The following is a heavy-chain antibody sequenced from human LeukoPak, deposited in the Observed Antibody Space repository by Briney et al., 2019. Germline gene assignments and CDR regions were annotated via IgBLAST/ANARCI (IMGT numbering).Heavy chain of an antibody. V-gene: IGHV3-7*01. D-gene: IGHD4-23*01. Sequence: GGSLRLSCAASAFTFSNYWMSWVRQAPGKGLEWVANIKEDGSEINYVDSVTGRFTIFRDNAKNSLYLQMNSLRVDDTAVYYCARDRGYSTFDYWGQGTLVTVSS. CDR3: ARDRGYSTFDY. J-gene: IGHJ4*02. CDR1: AFTFSNYW. CDR2: IKEDGSEI.